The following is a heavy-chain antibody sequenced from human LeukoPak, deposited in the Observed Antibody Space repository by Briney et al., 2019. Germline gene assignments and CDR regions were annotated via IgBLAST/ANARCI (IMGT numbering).Heavy chain of an antibody. J-gene: IGHJ4*02. CDR3: AKARGPHCDRSGYYNTFDY. Sequence: GGSLRLSCAASGFTFSSYGMHWVRQVPGKGLEWVAFIRHDGSNKYYADSVKGQFTISRDNSKNTLYLQVNSLRAEDTAVYYCAKARGPHCDRSGYYNTFDYWGQGTLVTVSS. CDR1: GFTFSSYG. D-gene: IGHD3-22*01. V-gene: IGHV3-30*02. CDR2: IRHDGSNK.